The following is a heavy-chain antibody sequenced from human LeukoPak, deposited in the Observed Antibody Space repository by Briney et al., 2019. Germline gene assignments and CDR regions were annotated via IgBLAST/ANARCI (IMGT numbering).Heavy chain of an antibody. D-gene: IGHD6-19*01. CDR2: IYYSGSP. V-gene: IGHV4-59*12. CDR1: GGSFSSYY. Sequence: ASETLSLTCAVYGGSFSSYYWSWIRQPPGKGLEWIGYIYYSGSPNYNPSLKSRVTISVDTSKNQFSLKLSSVTAADTAVYYCARGRYSSGWFKEKTWFDPWGQGALVTVSS. J-gene: IGHJ5*02. CDR3: ARGRYSSGWFKEKTWFDP.